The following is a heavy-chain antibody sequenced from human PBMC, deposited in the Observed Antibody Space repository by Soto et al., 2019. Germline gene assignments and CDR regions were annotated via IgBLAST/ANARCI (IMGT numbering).Heavy chain of an antibody. V-gene: IGHV3-30*18. CDR1: GFTFSGYG. Sequence: LRLSCAASGFTFSGYGMNWVRQAPGKGLEWVAVVSYDEITKYYADSVKGRFTISRDNSKNTVYLQMNSLRPEDTAVYYCAKPLGLLRRAMAQGSDYWGQGTLVTVSS. D-gene: IGHD5-18*01. CDR2: VSYDEITK. CDR3: AKPLGLLRRAMAQGSDY. J-gene: IGHJ4*02.